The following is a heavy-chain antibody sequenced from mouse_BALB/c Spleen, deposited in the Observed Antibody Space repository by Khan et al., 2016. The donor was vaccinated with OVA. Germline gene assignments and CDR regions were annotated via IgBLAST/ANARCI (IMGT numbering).Heavy chain of an antibody. CDR3: ARTARIKY. D-gene: IGHD1-2*01. CDR1: GYSITSDYA. CDR2: ISYSGST. J-gene: IGHJ2*01. V-gene: IGHV3-2*02. Sequence: EVQLVESGPGLVKPSQSLSLTCTVTGYSITSDYAWNWIRQFSGNKLEWMGYISYSGSTSYNPSLKSRISITRDTSKNQFFLQLNSVTTEDTATYYCARTARIKYWGQGTTLTVSS.